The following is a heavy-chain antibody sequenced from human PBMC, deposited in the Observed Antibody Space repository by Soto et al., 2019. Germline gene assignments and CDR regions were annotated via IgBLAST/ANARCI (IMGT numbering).Heavy chain of an antibody. D-gene: IGHD3-22*01. V-gene: IGHV4-4*02. CDR2: IYHSGST. J-gene: IGHJ4*02. CDR1: GGSISSSNW. Sequence: SETLSLTCAVSGGSISSSNWWSWVRQPPGKGLEWIGEIYHSGSTNYNPSLKSRVTISVDKSKNQFSLKLSSVTAADTAVYYCARGVYDSSGYSSYYFDYWGQGTLVTVSS. CDR3: ARGVYDSSGYSSYYFDY.